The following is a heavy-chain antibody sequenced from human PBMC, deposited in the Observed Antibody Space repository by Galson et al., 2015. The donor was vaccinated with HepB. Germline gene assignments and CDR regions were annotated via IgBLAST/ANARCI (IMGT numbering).Heavy chain of an antibody. V-gene: IGHV1-18*01. CDR3: ARGPFGVVVAAEGYFDY. Sequence: SVKVSCKASGYTFTSYGISWVRQAPGQGLEWMGWISAYNGNTNYAQKLQGRVTMTTDTSTSTAYMELRSLRSDDTAVYYCARGPFGVVVAAEGYFDYWGQGTLVTVSS. CDR2: ISAYNGNT. J-gene: IGHJ4*02. D-gene: IGHD2-15*01. CDR1: GYTFTSYG.